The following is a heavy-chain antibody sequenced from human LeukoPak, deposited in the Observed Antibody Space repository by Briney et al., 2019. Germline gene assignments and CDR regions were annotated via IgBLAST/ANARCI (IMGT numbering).Heavy chain of an antibody. CDR3: VREDTPATANY. Sequence: ETLSLTCTVSGGSISSYYWSWVRQTAGKGLEWVSAISGGGDITYYADSVKGRFTISRDNSKDTLFLQMHSLRPGDTAVYYCVREDTPATANYWGQGTLVTISS. CDR1: GGSISSYY. V-gene: IGHV3-23*01. J-gene: IGHJ4*02. D-gene: IGHD2-21*02. CDR2: ISGGGDIT.